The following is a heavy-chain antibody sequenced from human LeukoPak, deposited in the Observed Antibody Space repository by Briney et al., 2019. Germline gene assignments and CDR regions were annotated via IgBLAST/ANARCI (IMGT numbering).Heavy chain of an antibody. CDR2: IYPGDSDT. CDR3: ARLGRLWFGEPKGWFDP. D-gene: IGHD3-10*01. V-gene: IGHV5-51*01. Sequence: GESLKISCKGSGYSFTSYWIGWVRQMPGRGLEWMGIIYPGDSDTRYSPSFQGQVTISADKSISTAYLQWSSLKASDTAMYYCARLGRLWFGEPKGWFDPWGQGTLVTVSS. J-gene: IGHJ5*02. CDR1: GYSFTSYW.